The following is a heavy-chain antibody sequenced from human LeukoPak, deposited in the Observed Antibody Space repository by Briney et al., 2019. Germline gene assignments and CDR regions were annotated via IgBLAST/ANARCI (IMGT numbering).Heavy chain of an antibody. CDR2: IYPGDSDT. V-gene: IGHV5-51*01. Sequence: GESLKISCKGSGYSFTSYWIGWVRQMPGKGLEWMGIIYPGDSDTRYSPSFQGQVTISSDKSIITAYLQWSSLKASDTAMYYCARQPPTYYYDSSGYQWGQGTLVTVSS. D-gene: IGHD3-22*01. CDR1: GYSFTSYW. J-gene: IGHJ4*02. CDR3: ARQPPTYYYDSSGYQ.